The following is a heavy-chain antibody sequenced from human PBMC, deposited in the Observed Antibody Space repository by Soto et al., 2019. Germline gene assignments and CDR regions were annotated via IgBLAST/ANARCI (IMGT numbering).Heavy chain of an antibody. CDR1: GGSISSYY. J-gene: IGHJ6*02. V-gene: IGHV4-59*01. CDR3: ARDKVPYYGMDV. CDR2: IYYSGST. Sequence: QVQLQESGPGLVKPSETLSLTCTVSGGSISSYYWSWIRQPPGKGLEWIGYIYYSGSTNYNPSLKSRGTISVDTSKNQFSLKLSSVTAADTAVYYCARDKVPYYGMDVWGQGTTVTVSS.